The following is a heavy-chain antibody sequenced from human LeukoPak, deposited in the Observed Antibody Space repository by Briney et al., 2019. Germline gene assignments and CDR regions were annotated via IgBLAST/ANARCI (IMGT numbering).Heavy chain of an antibody. V-gene: IGHV1-18*01. D-gene: IGHD2-2*02. CDR1: GYTFANFG. CDR2: ISVYNGNT. CDR3: ARTCSSSSCYMVH. Sequence: GASVKVSCKASGYTFANFGITWVRQAPGQGLEWMGWISVYNGNTNYAQNLQGRVTLTTDTSTSTAYMELRSLRSDDTALYYCARTCSSSSCYMVHWGQGTLVTVPS. J-gene: IGHJ4*02.